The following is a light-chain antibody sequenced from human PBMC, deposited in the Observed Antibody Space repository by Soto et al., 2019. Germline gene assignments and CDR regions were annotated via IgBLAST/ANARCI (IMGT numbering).Light chain of an antibody. CDR1: QSISSW. CDR3: QHYNSYSEA. Sequence: DIQMTQSPSTLSASVGDRVTITCRASQSISSWLAWYQQKPGKAPKLLIYEASTLKSGVPSRFSGSGPGTEFTLTISSLQPDDFATYYCQHYNSYSEAFGQGTKVDIK. V-gene: IGKV1-5*03. J-gene: IGKJ1*01. CDR2: EAS.